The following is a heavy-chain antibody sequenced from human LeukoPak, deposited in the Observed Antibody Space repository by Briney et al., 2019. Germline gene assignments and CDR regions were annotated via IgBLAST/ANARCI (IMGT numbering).Heavy chain of an antibody. V-gene: IGHV1-18*04. CDR1: GYTFTGYY. CDR3: ARGVLGYSYGE. CDR2: ISAYNGNT. J-gene: IGHJ4*02. Sequence: ASVKVSCKASGYTFTGYYMHWVRQAPGQGLEWMGWISAYNGNTNYAQKLQGRVTMTTDTSTSTAYMELRSLRSDDTAVYYCARGVLGYSYGEWGQGTLVTVSS. D-gene: IGHD5-18*01.